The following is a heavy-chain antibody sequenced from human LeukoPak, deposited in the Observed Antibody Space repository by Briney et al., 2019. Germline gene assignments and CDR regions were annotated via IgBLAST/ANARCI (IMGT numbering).Heavy chain of an antibody. D-gene: IGHD1-1*01. J-gene: IGHJ4*02. V-gene: IGHV1-46*01. CDR2: IKVYGDTT. Sequence: ALVKVSCKAFGNTFTSFHIHWVRQAPGQGLEYMGIIKVYGDTTIYAQRFQGRITMTRDTSTSTVYMELSSLNSEDTAVYYCARESPSTFYFDYWGQGTLVTVSS. CDR3: ARESPSTFYFDY. CDR1: GNTFTSFH.